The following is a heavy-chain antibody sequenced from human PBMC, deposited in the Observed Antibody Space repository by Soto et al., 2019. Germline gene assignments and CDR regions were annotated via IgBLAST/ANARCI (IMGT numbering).Heavy chain of an antibody. D-gene: IGHD3-22*01. CDR2: IYSGGDT. CDR3: ARVRDYESSGADNGFDI. V-gene: IGHV3-53*02. J-gene: IGHJ3*02. CDR1: GFTVSSNY. Sequence: DVQLVETGGGLIQPGGSLRLSCAASGFTVSSNYMNWVRQAPGKGLEWVSVIYSGGDTYYADSVKGRFTISRDIFKNTGSLQMNRLRAEDTAVYYCARVRDYESSGADNGFDIWGQGTMVTVSS.